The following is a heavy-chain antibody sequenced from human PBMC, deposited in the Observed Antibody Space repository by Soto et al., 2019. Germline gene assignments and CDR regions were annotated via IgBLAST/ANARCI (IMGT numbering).Heavy chain of an antibody. CDR2: IYSGGST. CDR1: GFTVSSNY. V-gene: IGHV3-53*04. J-gene: IGHJ3*02. CDR3: ARDRVTGYCKGYFDI. D-gene: IGHD7-27*01. Sequence: GGSLRLSCAASGFTVSSNYMNWVRQAPGKGLEWVSVIYSGGSTYYVEYGKGRLTISRNNYKNTLYLQMNSMRAEDTAVYYCARDRVTGYCKGYFDIWGQGTMVTVSS.